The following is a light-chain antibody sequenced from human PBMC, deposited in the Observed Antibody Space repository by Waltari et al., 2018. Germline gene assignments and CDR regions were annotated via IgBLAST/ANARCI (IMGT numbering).Light chain of an antibody. Sequence: DIEMTQSPDSLGVSLGERATSPRKFTQSLFYSPKNKNYLAWYQQKRGQPPRLLISWASTRESGVPDRFSGSGSGTYFTLTISSLQAEDVAVYYCHQYYTTPRTFGQGTKLEIK. CDR3: HQYYTTPRT. CDR1: QSLFYSPKNKNY. V-gene: IGKV4-1*01. J-gene: IGKJ2*01. CDR2: WAS.